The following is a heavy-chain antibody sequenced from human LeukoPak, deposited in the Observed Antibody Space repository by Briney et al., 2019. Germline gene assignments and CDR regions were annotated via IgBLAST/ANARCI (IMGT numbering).Heavy chain of an antibody. CDR2: ISGSGGST. V-gene: IGHV3-23*01. J-gene: IGHJ4*02. CDR3: AKDRGSGSYYPYYFDY. Sequence: PGGSLRLSCAASGFTFSSYAMSWVRQAPGKGREWVSAISGSGGSTYYADSVKGRCTISRDNSKNTLYLQMNSLRAEDTAVYYCAKDRGSGSYYPYYFDYWGQGTLVTVSS. D-gene: IGHD3-10*01. CDR1: GFTFSSYA.